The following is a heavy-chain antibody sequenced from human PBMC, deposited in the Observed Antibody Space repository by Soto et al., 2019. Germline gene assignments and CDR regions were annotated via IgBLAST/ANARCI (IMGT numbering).Heavy chain of an antibody. CDR2: IYYSGST. D-gene: IGHD3-16*01. V-gene: IGHV4-59*08. CDR3: ARHRDYDYIWEDAFDI. Sequence: SETLSLTCTVSGGSISSYYWSWIRQPPGKGLEWIGYIYYSGSTNYNPSLKSRVTISVDTSKNQFSLKLSSVTAADTAVYYCARHRDYDYIWEDAFDIWGQGTMVTVSS. J-gene: IGHJ3*02. CDR1: GGSISSYY.